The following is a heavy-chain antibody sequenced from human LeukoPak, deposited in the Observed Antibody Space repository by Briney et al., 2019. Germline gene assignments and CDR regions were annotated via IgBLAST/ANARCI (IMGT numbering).Heavy chain of an antibody. D-gene: IGHD6-19*01. CDR3: AKDGIAVAGTGLYYYYYMDV. V-gene: IGHV3-30*18. CDR1: GFTFSSYS. Sequence: GGSLRLSCAASGFTFSSYSMHWVRQAPGKGLEWVAVISCDGSNKYYADSVKGRFTISRDNSKNTLYLQMNSLRAEDTAVYYCAKDGIAVAGTGLYYYYYMDVWGKGTTVTVSS. J-gene: IGHJ6*03. CDR2: ISCDGSNK.